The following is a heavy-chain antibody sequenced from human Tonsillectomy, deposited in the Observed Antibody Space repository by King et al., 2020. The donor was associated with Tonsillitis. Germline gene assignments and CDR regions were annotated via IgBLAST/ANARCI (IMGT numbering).Heavy chain of an antibody. CDR2: ISCDGINK. D-gene: IGHD2-2*02. CDR1: GFTFSGSG. J-gene: IGHJ4*02. V-gene: IGHV3-30-3*01. CDR3: AGDDLLYTNMIREFIDY. Sequence: QLVQSGGNLVQPGRSLRLSCAASGFTFSGSGMHWVRQAPDKGLEWVTFISCDGINKYYADSVTGRFTISRDNSKNMLYLQMNSLRPEDTAMYYCAGDDLLYTNMIREFIDYWGQGTLVTVSS.